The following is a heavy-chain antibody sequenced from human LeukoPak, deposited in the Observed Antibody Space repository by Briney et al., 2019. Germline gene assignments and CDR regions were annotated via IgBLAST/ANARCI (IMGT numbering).Heavy chain of an antibody. Sequence: SETLSLTCAVYGGSFSGYYWSWIRQPPGKGLEWIGEINHSGSTNYNPSLKSRVTISVDTSKNQFSLKLSSVTAADTAVYYCARQGAGTFTGDYFDYWGQGTLVTVSS. CDR3: ARQGAGTFTGDYFDY. V-gene: IGHV4-34*01. CDR1: GGSFSGYY. CDR2: INHSGST. J-gene: IGHJ4*02. D-gene: IGHD6-13*01.